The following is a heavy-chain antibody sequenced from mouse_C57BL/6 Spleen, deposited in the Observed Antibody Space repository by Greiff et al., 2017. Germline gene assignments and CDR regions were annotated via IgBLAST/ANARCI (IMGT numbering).Heavy chain of an antibody. CDR2: IFPGSGST. D-gene: IGHD2-1*01. V-gene: IGHV1-75*01. Sequence: VQLQQSGPELVKPGASVKISCKASGYTFTDYYINWLKQRPGQGLEWIGWIFPGSGSTYYNEKFKGKATLTVDKSSSTAYMLRSSLTSEDAAVYFCSRAGRCYGNPFDYWGQGTTLTVSS. CDR3: SRAGRCYGNPFDY. CDR1: GYTFTDYY. J-gene: IGHJ2*01.